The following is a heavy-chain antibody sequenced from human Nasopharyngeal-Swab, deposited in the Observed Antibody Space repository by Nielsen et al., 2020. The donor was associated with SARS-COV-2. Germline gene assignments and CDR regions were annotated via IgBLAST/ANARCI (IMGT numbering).Heavy chain of an antibody. CDR2: IKQAGSEK. J-gene: IGHJ6*02. D-gene: IGHD1-7*01. CDR3: ARDLSGTTVLLGYYYYGMDV. V-gene: IGHV3-7*01. Sequence: LSLTCAASGFTFSSYWMSWVRQAPGKGLEWVANIKQAGSEKYYVDSVKGRFTISRDNAKNSLYLQMDSLRAEDTAVYYCARDLSGTTVLLGYYYYGMDVWGQGTTVTVSS. CDR1: GFTFSSYW.